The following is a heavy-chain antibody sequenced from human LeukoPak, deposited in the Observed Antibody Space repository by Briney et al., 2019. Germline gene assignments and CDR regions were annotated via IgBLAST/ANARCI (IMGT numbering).Heavy chain of an antibody. CDR3: ARVRDIVVVPAAAKFDP. CDR2: IYNSGST. V-gene: IGHV4-30-4*08. CDR1: GGSISSGDYY. J-gene: IGHJ5*02. D-gene: IGHD2-2*01. Sequence: ASETLSLTCTVSGGSISSGDYYWSWIRQPPGKGLEWIGYIYNSGSTYYNPSLKSRVTISVDTSKNQFSLKLSSVTAADTAVYYCARVRDIVVVPAAAKFDPWGQGTLVTVSS.